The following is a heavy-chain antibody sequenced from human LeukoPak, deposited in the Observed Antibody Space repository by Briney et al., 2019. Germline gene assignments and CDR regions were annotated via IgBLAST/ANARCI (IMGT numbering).Heavy chain of an antibody. CDR3: ARDRHCVNGVCHSPPGMDV. D-gene: IGHD2-8*01. J-gene: IGHJ6*02. CDR1: GFILNDYG. V-gene: IGHV3-33*01. CDR2: IWFDKNQ. Sequence: GGSLRLSCAASGFILNDYGMHWVRQAPGKGLEWVADIWFDKNQHFADSVKGRFAISRDNSKNTVYLQINSLRAEDTAVYYCARDRHCVNGVCHSPPGMDVWGQGTTVIVSS.